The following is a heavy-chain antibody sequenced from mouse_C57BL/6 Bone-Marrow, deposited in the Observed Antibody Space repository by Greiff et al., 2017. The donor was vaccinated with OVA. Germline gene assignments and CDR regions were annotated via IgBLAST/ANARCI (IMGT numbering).Heavy chain of an antibody. CDR3: AITLLTTYFDV. D-gene: IGHD2-10*01. J-gene: IGHJ1*03. CDR2: IWSGGST. Sequence: QVQLQQSGPGLVQPSQSLSITCTVSGFSLTSYGVHWVRQSPGKGLEWLGVIWSGGSTDYNAAFISRLSISKDNSKCQVFFKMNSLQADYTSIYYCAITLLTTYFDVWGTVTTVTVSS. V-gene: IGHV2-2*01. CDR1: GFSLTSYG.